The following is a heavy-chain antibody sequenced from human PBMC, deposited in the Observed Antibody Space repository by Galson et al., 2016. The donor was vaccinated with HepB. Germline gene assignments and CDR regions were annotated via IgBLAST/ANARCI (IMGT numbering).Heavy chain of an antibody. V-gene: IGHV6-1*01. CDR2: TYYKFKWYN. CDR1: GDSVSSNNVA. D-gene: IGHD5-12*01. CDR3: VRESGYNYFDF. Sequence: CAISGDSVSSNNVAWNWIRQSPSRGLEWLGRTYYKFKWYNDYAVSVKSRITIKPDTPKNQFSLQLNSVTPDDTAVYFYVRESGYNYFDFWGQGALVTVSS. J-gene: IGHJ4*02.